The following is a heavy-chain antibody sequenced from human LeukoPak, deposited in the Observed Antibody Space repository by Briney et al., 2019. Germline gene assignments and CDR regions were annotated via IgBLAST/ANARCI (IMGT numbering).Heavy chain of an antibody. CDR2: ISGSGGST. CDR1: GFTFSSYA. Sequence: GRSLRLSCAASGFTFSSYAMSWVRQAPGKGLEWVSAISGSGGSTYYADSVKGRFTISRDNSKNTLYLQMNSLRAEDTAVYYCAKDGYGPYYFDYWGQGTLVTVSS. D-gene: IGHD5-18*01. J-gene: IGHJ4*02. V-gene: IGHV3-23*01. CDR3: AKDGYGPYYFDY.